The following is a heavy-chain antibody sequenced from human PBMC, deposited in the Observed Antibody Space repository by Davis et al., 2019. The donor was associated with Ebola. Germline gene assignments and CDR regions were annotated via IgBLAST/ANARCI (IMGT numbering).Heavy chain of an antibody. CDR3: ARGPAANAPLDY. D-gene: IGHD2-2*01. V-gene: IGHV1-2*02. Sequence: ASVKVSCKAFGYTFIYYYINWVRQTPGQGLEWMGRINPKSGATTYAQRFQGRVTMTRDTSSGTAYMDLGSLKSDETAGYYCARGPAANAPLDYWGQGTLVTVSS. J-gene: IGHJ4*02. CDR1: GYTFIYYY. CDR2: INPKSGAT.